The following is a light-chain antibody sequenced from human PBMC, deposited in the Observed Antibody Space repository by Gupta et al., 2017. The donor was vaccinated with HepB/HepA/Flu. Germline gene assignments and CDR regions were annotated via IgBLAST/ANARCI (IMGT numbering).Light chain of an antibody. Sequence: QPAVTQEPSLTLSPGGTVTLTCASNTGAVTSSHYPYWFQQKPGQAPRTLIYDTTNKHSWTPARFSGSLLGGKAALTLSGAQPEDEAEYYCLISYSGTRVFGGGTKLTVL. V-gene: IGLV7-46*01. CDR1: TGAVTSSHY. CDR3: LISYSGTRV. CDR2: DTT. J-gene: IGLJ3*02.